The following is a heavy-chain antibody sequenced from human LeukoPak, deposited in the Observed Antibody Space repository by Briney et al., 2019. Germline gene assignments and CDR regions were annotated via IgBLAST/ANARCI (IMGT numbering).Heavy chain of an antibody. CDR1: GGSISSYY. Sequence: SETLSLTCTVSGGSISSYYWSWIRQPPGKGLEWIGYIYYSGSTNYNPSLKSRVTISVDTSKNQFSLKLSSVTAADTAVYYCARGPEDSSGYYPFDYWGQGTLVTFSS. V-gene: IGHV4-59*01. CDR3: ARGPEDSSGYYPFDY. D-gene: IGHD3-22*01. J-gene: IGHJ4*02. CDR2: IYYSGST.